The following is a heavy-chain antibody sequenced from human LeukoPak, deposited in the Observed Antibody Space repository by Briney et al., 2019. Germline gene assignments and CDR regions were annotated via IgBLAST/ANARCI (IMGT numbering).Heavy chain of an antibody. V-gene: IGHV3-23*01. CDR3: VKGGNTYSSTSYWHFDL. D-gene: IGHD6-13*01. J-gene: IGHJ2*01. CDR2: ISATGGSI. CDR1: GFTFSSYA. Sequence: PGGSLRLSCAASGFTFSSYAMSWVRQAPGKGLEWVSTISATGGSIYYADSVRGRLAISRDNSKNTVYLQMNTLRAEDTAVHYCVKGGNTYSSTSYWHFDLWGRGTLVTVSS.